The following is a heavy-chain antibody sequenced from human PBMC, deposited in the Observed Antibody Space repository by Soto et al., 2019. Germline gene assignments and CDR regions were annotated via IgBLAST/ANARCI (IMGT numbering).Heavy chain of an antibody. CDR2: INPRGGRT. CDR3: FRDLADYYDDSNTPYNGFVI. Sequence: GASVKVSCKASGYTFTSYGISWVRQAPGQGLEWMGMINPRGGRTTYPQKFQDRVTMTTDTSTSTIYMDLSSLRFEDTAVYFFFRDLADYYDDSNTPYNGFVIWGQGTMVTISS. V-gene: IGHV1-46*03. D-gene: IGHD3-22*01. J-gene: IGHJ3*02. CDR1: GYTFTSYG.